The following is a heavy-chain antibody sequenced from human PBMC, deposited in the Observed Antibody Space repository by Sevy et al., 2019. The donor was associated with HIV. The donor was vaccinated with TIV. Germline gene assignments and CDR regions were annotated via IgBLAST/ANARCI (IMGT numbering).Heavy chain of an antibody. CDR2: ISSSSSTI. D-gene: IGHD3-22*01. CDR1: GFTFSSYS. V-gene: IGHV3-48*02. CDR3: ARRVISGYDSSGYYYGGAFDI. Sequence: GGSLRLSCAASGFTFSSYSMNWVRQAPGKGLEWVSYISSSSSTIYYADSVKGRFTISRDNARNSLYLQMNSLRDEDTAEYYCARRVISGYDSSGYYYGGAFDIWGQGTMVTVSS. J-gene: IGHJ3*02.